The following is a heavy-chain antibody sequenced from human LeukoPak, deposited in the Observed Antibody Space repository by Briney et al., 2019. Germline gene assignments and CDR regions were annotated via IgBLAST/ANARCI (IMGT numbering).Heavy chain of an antibody. D-gene: IGHD2-15*01. CDR3: ARDLYCSGGSCYPLGYYFYAMDV. J-gene: IGHJ6*02. CDR1: GYTFSDYY. CDR2: INTNSGGT. V-gene: IGHV1-2*02. Sequence: ATVKVSCKASGYTFSDYYMHWVRQAPGQGLEWMGWINTNSGGTNYAQQFQGRVTMTRDTSISTAYMELSSLRSDDTAVYSCARDLYCSGGSCYPLGYYFYAMDVWGQGTTVTVSS.